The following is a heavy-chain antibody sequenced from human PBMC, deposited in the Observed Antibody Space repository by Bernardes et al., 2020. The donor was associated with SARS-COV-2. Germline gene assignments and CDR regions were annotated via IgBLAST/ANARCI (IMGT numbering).Heavy chain of an antibody. Sequence: ASVKVSCKASGYTFTSYDINWVRQATGQGLEWMGWMNPNSGNTGYAQKFQGRVTMTRNTPISTAYMELSSLRSEDTAVYYCARDQLLNYYYYGMDVWGQGTTVTVSS. D-gene: IGHD2-2*01. V-gene: IGHV1-8*01. CDR1: GYTFTSYD. J-gene: IGHJ6*02. CDR3: ARDQLLNYYYYGMDV. CDR2: MNPNSGNT.